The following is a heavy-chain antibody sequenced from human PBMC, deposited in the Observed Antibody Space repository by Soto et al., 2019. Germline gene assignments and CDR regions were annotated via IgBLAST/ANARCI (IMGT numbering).Heavy chain of an antibody. D-gene: IGHD4-17*01. CDR3: ARGPGEYFDY. J-gene: IGHJ4*02. CDR1: GFTFSSYA. Sequence: QVQLVESGGGVVQPGRSLRLSCAASGFTFSSYAMHWVRQAPGKGMEWVAVISYDGSNKYYADSVQGRFTISRDNSKNTLYLQMNSLRAEDTAAYYCARGPGEYFDYWGQGTLVTVSS. CDR2: ISYDGSNK. V-gene: IGHV3-30-3*01.